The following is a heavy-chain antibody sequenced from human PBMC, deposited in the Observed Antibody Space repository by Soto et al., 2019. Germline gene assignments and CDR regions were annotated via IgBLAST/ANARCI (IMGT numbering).Heavy chain of an antibody. V-gene: IGHV3-30*18. J-gene: IGHJ1*01. CDR3: AKDPIGVADRYFQH. CDR2: ISYDGSNK. Sequence: QVQLVESGGGVVQPGRSLRLSCAASGFTFSSYGMHWVRQAPGKGLEWVAVISYDGSNKYYADSVKGRFTISRDNSKNTLYLQMNSLRAEDTAVYYCAKDPIGVADRYFQHWGQGTLVTVSS. D-gene: IGHD6-19*01. CDR1: GFTFSSYG.